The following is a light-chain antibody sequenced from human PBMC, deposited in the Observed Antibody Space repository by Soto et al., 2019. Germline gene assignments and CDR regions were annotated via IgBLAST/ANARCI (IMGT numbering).Light chain of an antibody. CDR2: RNN. Sequence: QSVLTQPPSASGTPGQRVTISCSGSSSNIGSNYVYWYQQLPGTAPKLLIYRNNQRPSGVPDRFSGSQSGTSASLAISGLRSEDEADYYCAAWDDSLSGAYVFGTGTKLTVL. CDR3: AAWDDSLSGAYV. CDR1: SSNIGSNY. J-gene: IGLJ1*01. V-gene: IGLV1-47*01.